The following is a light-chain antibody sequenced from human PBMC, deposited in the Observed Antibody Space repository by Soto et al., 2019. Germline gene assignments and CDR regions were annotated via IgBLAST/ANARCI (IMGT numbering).Light chain of an antibody. V-gene: IGKV3-20*01. J-gene: IGKJ3*01. Sequence: EIVLTQSPGTLSLSPGERATLSCRASQSVSSKYLAWYQQKPGQSPRLLIYGTSRRATGIPDRFSGSGSGTDFTLTISRLEPEDFAVYYCHQYGTSPPFTFGPGTKVDI. CDR2: GTS. CDR3: HQYGTSPPFT. CDR1: QSVSSKY.